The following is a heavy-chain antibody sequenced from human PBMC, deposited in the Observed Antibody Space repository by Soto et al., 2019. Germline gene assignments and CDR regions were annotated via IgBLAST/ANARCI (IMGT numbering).Heavy chain of an antibody. CDR2: ISGSGGST. Sequence: GGSLRLSCAASGFTFSSYSMSWVRQAPGKGLEWVSAISGSGGSTYYADSVKGRFTISRDNSKNTLYLQMNSLRAEDTAVYYCAKHVTIFGVVIMPNYYYYGMDVWGQGTTVTVSS. CDR1: GFTFSSYS. J-gene: IGHJ6*02. V-gene: IGHV3-23*01. D-gene: IGHD3-3*01. CDR3: AKHVTIFGVVIMPNYYYYGMDV.